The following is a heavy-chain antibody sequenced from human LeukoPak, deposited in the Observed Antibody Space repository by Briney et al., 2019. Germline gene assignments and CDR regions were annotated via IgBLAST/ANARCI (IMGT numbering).Heavy chain of an antibody. Sequence: SETLSLTCTVSGGSISSYYWSWIRQPPGKGLEWIGYIYYSESTNYNPSLKSRVTISVDTSKNQFSLKLSSVTAADTAVYYCARTPPLYVWGSPCYFDYWGQGTLVTVSS. J-gene: IGHJ4*02. CDR3: ARTPPLYVWGSPCYFDY. V-gene: IGHV4-59*08. CDR1: GGSISSYY. CDR2: IYYSEST. D-gene: IGHD3-16*01.